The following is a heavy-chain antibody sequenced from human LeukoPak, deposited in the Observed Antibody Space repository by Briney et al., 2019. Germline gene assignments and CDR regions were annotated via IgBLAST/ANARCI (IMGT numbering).Heavy chain of an antibody. CDR2: ISAYNGNT. Sequence: ASVKVSCKASGGTFSSYAISWVRQAPGQGLEWMGWISAYNGNTNYAQKLQDRVTMTTDTSTSTAYMELRSLRSDDTAVYYCARDRGGYSYGYPIDAFDIWGQGTMVTVSS. CDR3: ARDRGGYSYGYPIDAFDI. CDR1: GGTFSSYA. V-gene: IGHV1-18*01. J-gene: IGHJ3*02. D-gene: IGHD5-18*01.